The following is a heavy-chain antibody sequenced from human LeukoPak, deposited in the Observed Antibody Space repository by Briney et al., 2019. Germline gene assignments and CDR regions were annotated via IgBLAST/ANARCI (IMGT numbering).Heavy chain of an antibody. CDR1: GFTFSSYA. V-gene: IGHV3-23*01. D-gene: IGHD2-2*01. CDR2: MSGRGGST. CDR3: AKEGRCSSCYSDYMDV. J-gene: IGHJ6*03. Sequence: GETLRRSCAASGFTFSSYAMSWVRQAPGKGLEWVSVMSGRGGSTYYPDSVKGRFTISRANSKSTLYLQLNILRAEDTAVYYCAKEGRCSSCYSDYMDVWGKGTTVTVSS.